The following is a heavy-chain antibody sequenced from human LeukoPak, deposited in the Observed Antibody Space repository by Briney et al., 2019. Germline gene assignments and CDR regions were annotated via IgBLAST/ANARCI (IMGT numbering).Heavy chain of an antibody. CDR1: GYTFTGYY. CDR2: INPNSGGT. Sequence: ASVKVSCKASGYTFTGYYMHWVRQAPGQGLEWMGWINPNSGGTNYAQDFHGRVTMTRDTSISTAYMELSRLRSDDTAVYYCARDSSTGMTGCSYWGQGTLVTVSS. CDR3: ARDSSTGMTGCSY. J-gene: IGHJ4*02. D-gene: IGHD1-1*01. V-gene: IGHV1-2*02.